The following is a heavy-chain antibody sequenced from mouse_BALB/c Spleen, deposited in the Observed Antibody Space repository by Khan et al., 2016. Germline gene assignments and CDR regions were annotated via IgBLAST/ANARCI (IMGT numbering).Heavy chain of an antibody. CDR3: ARTARIKY. Sequence: EVQLQESGPGLVKPSQSLSLTCTVTGYSITSGYGWNWIRQFPGNKLEWMGYIRYSGSTNYNPSLKSRISITRDTTKNQFFLQLKSVTTEDTATYYCARTARIKYWGQGTTLTVSS. CDR2: IRYSGST. D-gene: IGHD1-2*01. CDR1: GYSITSGYG. V-gene: IGHV3-1*02. J-gene: IGHJ2*01.